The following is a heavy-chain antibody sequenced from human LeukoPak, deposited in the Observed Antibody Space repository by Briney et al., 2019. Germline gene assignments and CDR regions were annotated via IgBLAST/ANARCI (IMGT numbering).Heavy chain of an antibody. D-gene: IGHD4-17*01. CDR2: ISYDGSNK. Sequence: GRSLRLSCAASGFTFSSYAMHWVRQAPGKGLEWVAVISYDGSNKYYADSVKGRFTISRDNAENSLFLQLNSLRAEDTAVYYCARDRNYGESTDYWGQGTLVIVSS. J-gene: IGHJ4*02. CDR3: ARDRNYGESTDY. CDR1: GFTFSSYA. V-gene: IGHV3-30*04.